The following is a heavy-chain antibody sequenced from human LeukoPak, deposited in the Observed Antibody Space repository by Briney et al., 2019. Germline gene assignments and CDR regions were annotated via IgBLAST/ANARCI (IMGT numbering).Heavy chain of an antibody. CDR2: ISGSGGST. CDR3: AKGDYDFWSGYYPRRYYGMDV. Sequence: GGSLRLSCAASGFTFSSYAMSWVRQAPGKGLEWVSAISGSGGSTYYADSVKGRSTISRDNSKNTLYLQMNSLRAEDTAVYYCAKGDYDFWSGYYPRRYYGMDVWGQGTTVTVSS. J-gene: IGHJ6*02. CDR1: GFTFSSYA. V-gene: IGHV3-23*01. D-gene: IGHD3-3*01.